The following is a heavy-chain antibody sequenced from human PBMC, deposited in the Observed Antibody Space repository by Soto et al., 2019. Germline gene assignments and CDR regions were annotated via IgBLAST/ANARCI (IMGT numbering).Heavy chain of an antibody. CDR2: ISSSSSYT. CDR1: GFTFSDYY. J-gene: IGHJ4*02. V-gene: IGHV3-11*06. D-gene: IGHD2-21*02. CDR3: ARDPQTYCGGDCPIDH. Sequence: PGGSLRLSCAASGFTFSDYYMSWIRQAPGKGLEWVSYISSSSSYTNYADSVKGRFTISRDNAKNSLYLQTNSLRAEDTAVYYCARDPQTYCGGDCPIDHWGQGTLVTVSS.